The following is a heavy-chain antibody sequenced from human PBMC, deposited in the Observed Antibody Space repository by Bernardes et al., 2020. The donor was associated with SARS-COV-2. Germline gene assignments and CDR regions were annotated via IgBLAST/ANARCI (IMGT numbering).Heavy chain of an antibody. CDR2: ISSSSSYI. CDR3: ARVRLEWYDAFDI. CDR1: GFTFSSYS. J-gene: IGHJ3*02. V-gene: IGHV3-21*01. Sequence: GGSLSLSCAASGFTFSSYSMNWVRQAPGKGLEWVSSISSSSSYIYYADSVKGRFTISRDNAKNSLYLQMNRLRAEDTAVYYCARVRLEWYDAFDIWGQGTMVTVSS. D-gene: IGHD3-3*01.